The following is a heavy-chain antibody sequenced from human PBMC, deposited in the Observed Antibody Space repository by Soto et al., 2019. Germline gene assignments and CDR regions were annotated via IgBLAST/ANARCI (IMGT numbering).Heavy chain of an antibody. Sequence: SVKVSCKASGGTFSSYAISWVRQAPGQGLEWMGGIIPIFGTANYAQKFQGRVTITADESTSTAYMELSSLRSEDTAVYYRARDLGWEPRGAFDIWGQGTMVTVSS. J-gene: IGHJ3*02. CDR1: GGTFSSYA. CDR2: IIPIFGTA. V-gene: IGHV1-69*13. CDR3: ARDLGWEPRGAFDI. D-gene: IGHD1-26*01.